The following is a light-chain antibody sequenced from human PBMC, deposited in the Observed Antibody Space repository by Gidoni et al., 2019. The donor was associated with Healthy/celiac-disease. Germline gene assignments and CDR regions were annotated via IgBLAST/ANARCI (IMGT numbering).Light chain of an antibody. V-gene: IGKV3-20*01. Sequence: EIVLTQSPGTLSLSPGERATLSCRASQSVSSSYLAWYQQKPGQAPRLLIYGASSRVTGIPDRFSGSGSGTDFTLTISRLEPEDFAVYYCQQYGSSQTFGQXTKVEIK. CDR1: QSVSSSY. J-gene: IGKJ1*01. CDR3: QQYGSSQT. CDR2: GAS.